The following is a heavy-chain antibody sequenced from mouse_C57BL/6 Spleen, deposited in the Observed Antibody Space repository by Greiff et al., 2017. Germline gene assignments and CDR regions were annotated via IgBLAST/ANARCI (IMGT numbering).Heavy chain of an antibody. CDR2: VNYDGSST. V-gene: IGHV5-16*01. CDR3: AKIYYYDDWYFDV. Sequence: EVKLVESEGGLVQPGSSMKLSCTASGFTFSDYYMAWVRQVPEKGLEWVANVNYDGSSTYYLDSLKSRFIISRDNAKNILYLQMSSLKSEDTATYYCAKIYYYDDWYFDVWGTGTTVTVSS. CDR1: GFTFSDYY. D-gene: IGHD2-4*01. J-gene: IGHJ1*03.